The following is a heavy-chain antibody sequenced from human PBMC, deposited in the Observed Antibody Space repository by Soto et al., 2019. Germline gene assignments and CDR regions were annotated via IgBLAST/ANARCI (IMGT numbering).Heavy chain of an antibody. CDR2: ISSSSSYI. CDR1: GFTFSSYS. CDR3: ARVAAGTDAFDI. Sequence: GSLRLSCAASGFTFSSYSMNWVRQAPGKGLEWVSSISSSSSYIYYADSVKGRFTISRDNAKNSLYLQMNSLRAEDTAVYYCARVAAGTDAFDIWGQGTMVTVSS. V-gene: IGHV3-21*01. J-gene: IGHJ3*02. D-gene: IGHD1-1*01.